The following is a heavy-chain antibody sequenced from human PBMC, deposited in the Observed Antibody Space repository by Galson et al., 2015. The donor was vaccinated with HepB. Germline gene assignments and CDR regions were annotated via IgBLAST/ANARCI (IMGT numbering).Heavy chain of an antibody. V-gene: IGHV1-69*13. D-gene: IGHD6-13*01. Sequence: SVKVSCKASGGTFSSYAISWVRQAPGQGLEWMGGIIPIFGTANYAQKFQGRVTITADESMSTAYMELSSLRSEDTAVYYCATSRYSSSELGYWGQGTLVTVSS. CDR1: GGTFSSYA. CDR2: IIPIFGTA. J-gene: IGHJ4*02. CDR3: ATSRYSSSELGY.